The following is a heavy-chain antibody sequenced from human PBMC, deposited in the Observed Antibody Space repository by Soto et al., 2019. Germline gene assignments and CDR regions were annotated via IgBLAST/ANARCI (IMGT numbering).Heavy chain of an antibody. CDR1: GYTFTSYG. J-gene: IGHJ4*02. D-gene: IGHD1-26*01. V-gene: IGHV1-18*04. Sequence: QVQLVQSGAEVKKPGASVKVSCKASGYTFTSYGISWVRQAPGQGLEWMGWISAYNGNTNYAQKLQGRVTMTTDTSTSKGYMELRSLRSDDSDVYYWARNSRWKLLGASAYWGQGTLVTVAS. CDR2: ISAYNGNT. CDR3: ARNSRWKLLGASAY.